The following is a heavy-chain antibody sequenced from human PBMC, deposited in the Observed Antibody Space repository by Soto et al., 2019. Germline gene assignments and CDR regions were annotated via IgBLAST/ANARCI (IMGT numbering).Heavy chain of an antibody. D-gene: IGHD3-22*01. J-gene: IGHJ1*01. CDR1: GFTVSSNY. CDR3: ARDRVESGYPEYFQH. V-gene: IGHV3-53*01. Sequence: GGSLRLSWAASGFTVSSNYMIWVRQAPGKGLEWVSVIYSGGSTYYADSVKGRFTISRDNSKNTLYLQMNSLRAEDTAVYYCARDRVESGYPEYFQHWGQGTLVTVSS. CDR2: IYSGGST.